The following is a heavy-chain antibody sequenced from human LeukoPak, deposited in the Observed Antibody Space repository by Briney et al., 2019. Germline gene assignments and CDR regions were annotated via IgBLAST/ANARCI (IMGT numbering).Heavy chain of an antibody. V-gene: IGHV2-70*11. CDR3: ARTALQSEAAAGPNWFDP. CDR2: IDWDDDK. Sequence: SGPALVKPTQTLTLTCTFSGFSLSTSGMCVSWIRQPPGKALEWLARIDWDDDKYYSTSLKTRLTISKDTSKNQVVLTMTDMDPVDTATYYCARTALQSEAAAGPNWFDPWGQGTLVTVSS. J-gene: IGHJ5*02. CDR1: GFSLSTSGMC. D-gene: IGHD6-13*01.